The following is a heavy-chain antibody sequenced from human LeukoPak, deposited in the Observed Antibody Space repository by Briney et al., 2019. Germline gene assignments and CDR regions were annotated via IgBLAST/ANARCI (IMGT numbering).Heavy chain of an antibody. CDR3: ARDAADIVVVPALQHYYFDY. D-gene: IGHD2-2*01. CDR1: GYTITSYG. V-gene: IGHV1-18*01. Sequence: GASVKVSCKASGYTITSYGISWVRQAPGQGLEWMGWISAYNGNTNYAQKLQGRVTMTTDTSTSTTYMELRSLRSDDTAVYYCARDAADIVVVPALQHYYFDYWGQGTLVTVSS. J-gene: IGHJ4*02. CDR2: ISAYNGNT.